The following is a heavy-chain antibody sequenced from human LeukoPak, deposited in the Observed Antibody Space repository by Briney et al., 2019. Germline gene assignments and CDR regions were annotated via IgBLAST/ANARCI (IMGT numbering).Heavy chain of an antibody. CDR2: IKGTGLTT. D-gene: IGHD3-16*01. V-gene: IGHV3-11*04. Sequence: PGGSLGLSCAASGFTFSDYYMSWIRQAPGKGLEWVSTIKGTGLTTYYADSVKGRFTISRDNAKNSLFLQMSSLRADDTAIYYCARAGELRYMDVWGKGTAVTVSS. CDR3: ARAGELRYMDV. J-gene: IGHJ6*03. CDR1: GFTFSDYY.